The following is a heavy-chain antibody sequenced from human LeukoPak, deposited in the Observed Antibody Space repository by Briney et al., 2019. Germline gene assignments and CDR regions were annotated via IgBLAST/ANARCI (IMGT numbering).Heavy chain of an antibody. V-gene: IGHV3-15*01. D-gene: IGHD2-2*01. Sequence: GGSLRLSCAASGLTFSNAWMSWVRQAPGEGLEWVGRIKRKTDGETTEYVAPVKGRFTISRDDSKNTLYLQMNSLKTEDTAVYYCTTQVPRDIVVVPAFSRGWFDSWGQGTLVTVSS. CDR2: IKRKTDGETT. J-gene: IGHJ5*01. CDR3: TTQVPRDIVVVPAFSRGWFDS. CDR1: GLTFSNAW.